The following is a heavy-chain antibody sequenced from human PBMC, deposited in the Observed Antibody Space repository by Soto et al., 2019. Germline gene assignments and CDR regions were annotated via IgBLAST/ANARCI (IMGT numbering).Heavy chain of an antibody. J-gene: IGHJ4*02. CDR2: IYYSGST. Sequence: SETLSLTCTVSGGSISGSSYYWGWIRQPPGKGLEWIGSIYYSGSTYYNPSLKSRVTISVDTSKNQFSLKLTSVTAADTAFYYCARLWRGGYNCVNDYWGQGTLVTVSS. D-gene: IGHD5-12*01. CDR1: GGSISGSSYY. CDR3: ARLWRGGYNCVNDY. V-gene: IGHV4-39*01.